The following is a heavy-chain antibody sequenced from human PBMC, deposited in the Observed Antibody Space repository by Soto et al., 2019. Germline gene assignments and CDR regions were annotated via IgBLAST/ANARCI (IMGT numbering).Heavy chain of an antibody. CDR1: GISISTYA. J-gene: IGHJ6*02. D-gene: IGHD6-13*01. Sequence: QVQLVESGGGVVQPGRSLTVSCAASGISISTYAMHWVRQAPGKGLEWVAVISQDGSVKYYADSVKGRFTISRDNPKNTLFLQMNSLGADDTAVYYCAGRQQNCYYYGMDVWGQGTTVTVSS. V-gene: IGHV3-30*03. CDR3: AGRQQNCYYYGMDV. CDR2: ISQDGSVK.